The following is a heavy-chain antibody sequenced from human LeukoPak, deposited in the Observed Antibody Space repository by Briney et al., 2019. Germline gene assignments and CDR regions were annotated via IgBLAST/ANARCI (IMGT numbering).Heavy chain of an antibody. CDR2: INRDGTET. J-gene: IGHJ4*02. CDR3: VRGDWYFES. CDR1: GFNFSDSR. Sequence: PGGSLRLSCETSGFNFSDSRMTWVRQAPGKGLQWVANINRDGTETHFLDSVQGRFTISRDKAKNSLYLLMNSLRPQDTAVYFCVRGDWYFESWSEGTLVTVSS. V-gene: IGHV3-7*04. D-gene: IGHD2-21*01.